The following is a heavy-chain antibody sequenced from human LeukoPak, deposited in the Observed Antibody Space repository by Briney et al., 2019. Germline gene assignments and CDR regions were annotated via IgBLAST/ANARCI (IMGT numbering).Heavy chain of an antibody. CDR2: IRYDGSSK. CDR3: ARYSGNYGLDH. V-gene: IGHV3-30*02. CDR1: GFTFSNYV. D-gene: IGHD4-17*01. Sequence: QPGGSLRLSCAASGFTFSNYVIHWVRQAPGKGLEWVSLIRYDGSSKYYADSVRGRFTISRDNSKNTLYLQMNSLRAEDTAVYYCARYSGNYGLDHWGQGTLVTVSS. J-gene: IGHJ4*02.